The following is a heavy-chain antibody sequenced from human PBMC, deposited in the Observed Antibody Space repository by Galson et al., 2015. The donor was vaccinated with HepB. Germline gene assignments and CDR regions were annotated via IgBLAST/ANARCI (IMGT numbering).Heavy chain of an antibody. Sequence: SCAASGFTFSSYSMNWVRQAPGKGLEWVSSISSSSSYIYYADSVKGRFTISRDNAKNSLYLQMNSLRAEDTAVYYCARSLVGATFDWGQGTLVTVSS. CDR1: GFTFSSYS. D-gene: IGHD1-26*01. CDR2: ISSSSSYI. CDR3: ARSLVGATFD. V-gene: IGHV3-21*01. J-gene: IGHJ4*02.